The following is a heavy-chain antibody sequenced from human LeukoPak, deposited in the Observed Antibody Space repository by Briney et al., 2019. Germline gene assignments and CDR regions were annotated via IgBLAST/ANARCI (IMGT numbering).Heavy chain of an antibody. V-gene: IGHV4-31*03. J-gene: IGHJ6*02. CDR2: IYYSGST. CDR1: GGSISSGGYY. D-gene: IGHD2-2*01. CDR3: ARDPGYCSSTSCYAGNGMDV. Sequence: SQTLSLTCTVSGGSISSGGYYWSWIRQHPGKGLEWFGYIYYSGSTYYNPSPKSRVTISVDTSKNQFSLKLSSVTAADTAVYYCARDPGYCSSTSCYAGNGMDVWGQGTTVTVSS.